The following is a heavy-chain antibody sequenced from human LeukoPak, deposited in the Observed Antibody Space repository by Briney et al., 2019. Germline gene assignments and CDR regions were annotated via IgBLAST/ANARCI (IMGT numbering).Heavy chain of an antibody. CDR1: GGSFSGYY. CDR3: ARKRRGYSYGYYYYMDV. D-gene: IGHD5-18*01. J-gene: IGHJ6*03. Sequence: SETLSLTCAVYGGSFSGYYWSWIRQSPGKGLEWIGEINHSGSTNYNPSLKSRVTISVDTSKNQFSLKLSSVTAADTAVYYCARKRRGYSYGYYYYMDVWGKGTTVTISS. CDR2: INHSGST. V-gene: IGHV4-34*01.